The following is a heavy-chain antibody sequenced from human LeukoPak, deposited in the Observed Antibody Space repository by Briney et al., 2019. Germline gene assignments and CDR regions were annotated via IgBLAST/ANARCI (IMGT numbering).Heavy chain of an antibody. CDR1: VGTISSGSYY. Sequence: SESVSLTGTVSVGTISSGSYYWGWIRQPPGMGLEWSGSIYYSGSTYYNPSLKSRVTIFIDTSKNQFSLRLSSVTAADTAVYYCARLVCGGGSCPAEFDYWGQGTLVTVSS. CDR2: IYYSGST. V-gene: IGHV4-39*01. CDR3: ARLVCGGGSCPAEFDY. J-gene: IGHJ4*02. D-gene: IGHD2-15*01.